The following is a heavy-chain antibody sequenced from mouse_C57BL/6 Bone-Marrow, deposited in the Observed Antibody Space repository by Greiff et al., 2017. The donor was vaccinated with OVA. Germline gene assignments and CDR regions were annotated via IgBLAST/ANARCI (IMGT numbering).Heavy chain of an antibody. V-gene: IGHV14-4*01. CDR1: GFNIKDDY. Sequence: VQLQQSGAELVRPGASVKLSCTASGFNIKDDYMHWVKQRPEQGLEWIGWIDPENGDTEYASKFQGKATITADTSSNTAYLQLSSLTSEDTAVYYCTRGFTTVVAPDYWGQGSTLTVSS. J-gene: IGHJ2*01. CDR3: TRGFTTVVAPDY. CDR2: IDPENGDT. D-gene: IGHD1-1*01.